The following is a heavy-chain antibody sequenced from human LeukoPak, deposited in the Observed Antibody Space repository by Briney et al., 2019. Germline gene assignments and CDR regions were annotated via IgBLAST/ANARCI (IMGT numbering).Heavy chain of an antibody. J-gene: IGHJ4*02. CDR1: GFTFSSNS. D-gene: IGHD5-24*01. CDR2: ISSYSSTI. Sequence: PGRSLRLSCAASGFTFSSNSMNWVRQAPGKGLEWISYISSYSSTIYYADSVKGRFTISRDDAKNSLDLQMNSLRDEDTAVYYCARDYRWYFDYWGQGTLVTVSS. V-gene: IGHV3-48*02. CDR3: ARDYRWYFDY.